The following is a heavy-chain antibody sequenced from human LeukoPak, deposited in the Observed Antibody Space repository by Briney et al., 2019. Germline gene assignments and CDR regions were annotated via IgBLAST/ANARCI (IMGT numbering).Heavy chain of an antibody. CDR3: ARGIIGYYFDY. J-gene: IGHJ4*02. CDR1: GYTFTIYG. Sequence: ASVKVSCKASGYTFTIYGISWVRQAPGQGLEWMGLISAYGNTNYAQNLQGRVTMTTDTSTSTAYMELRSLRSDDTAVYYCARGIIGYYFDYWGQGTLVTVSS. D-gene: IGHD2-15*01. CDR2: ISAYGNT. V-gene: IGHV1-18*01.